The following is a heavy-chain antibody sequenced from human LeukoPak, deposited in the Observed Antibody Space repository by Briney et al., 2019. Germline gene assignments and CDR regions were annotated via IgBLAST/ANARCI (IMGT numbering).Heavy chain of an antibody. V-gene: IGHV3-23*01. CDR2: ISGGGGST. Sequence: GGSLRLSCAASGFTFSSYAMSWVRQAPGKGLEWVSAISGGGGSTYYADSVKGRFTISRDNSKNTLYLQMNSLRADDTAVYYCAKRRGLGLTYYYHMDVWGKGTTVTVSS. J-gene: IGHJ6*03. CDR1: GFTFSSYA. CDR3: AKRRGLGLTYYYHMDV. D-gene: IGHD3/OR15-3a*01.